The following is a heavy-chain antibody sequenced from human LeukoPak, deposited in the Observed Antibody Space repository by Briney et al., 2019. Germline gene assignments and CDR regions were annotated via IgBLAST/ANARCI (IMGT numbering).Heavy chain of an antibody. CDR2: IIPIFGTA. V-gene: IGHV1-69*06. Sequence: ASVKVSCKASGGTFSSYAISWVRQAPGQGLEWMGGIIPIFGTANYAQKFQGRGTITGDKSTSTAYLELSSLRSEDTAVYYCARYGSGSYFSYYYYYMDVWGKGTTVTVSS. CDR3: ARYGSGSYFSYYYYYMDV. D-gene: IGHD3-10*01. J-gene: IGHJ6*03. CDR1: GGTFSSYA.